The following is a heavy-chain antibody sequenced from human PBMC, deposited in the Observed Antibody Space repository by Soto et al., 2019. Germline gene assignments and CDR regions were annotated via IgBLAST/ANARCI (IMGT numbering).Heavy chain of an antibody. D-gene: IGHD4-17*01. CDR3: ATRMTTAPY. CDR1: LFVVSDNY. Sequence: SLRLSCAASLFVVSDNYMSWVRQAPGKGLEWVALIYSGGGTDYAESVKGRFTISRDKSKNTLYLQMNSLKAEDTGIYYCATRMTTAPYWGQGTLVTVSS. J-gene: IGHJ4*02. CDR2: IYSGGGT. V-gene: IGHV3-53*01.